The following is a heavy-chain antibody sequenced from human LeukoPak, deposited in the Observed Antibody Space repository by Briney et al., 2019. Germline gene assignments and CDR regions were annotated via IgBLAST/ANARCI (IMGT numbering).Heavy chain of an antibody. CDR2: ISSSGSTI. J-gene: IGHJ4*02. CDR3: ARARGLRYSSSWYVDY. CDR1: GFTFSDYY. Sequence: GGSLRLSCAASGFTFSDYYMSWIRQAPGKGLEWVSYISSSGSTIYYADSVKGRFTISRDNAKNSLYLQMNSLRAEDTAVYYCARARGLRYSSSWYVDYWGQGTLVTVSS. V-gene: IGHV3-11*01. D-gene: IGHD6-13*01.